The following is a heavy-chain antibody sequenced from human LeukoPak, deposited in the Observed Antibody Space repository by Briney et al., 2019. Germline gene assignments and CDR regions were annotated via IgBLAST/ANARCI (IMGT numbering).Heavy chain of an antibody. D-gene: IGHD6-13*01. CDR3: ARAEIAAADMDV. CDR2: IIPIFGTA. Sequence: GASVKVSCKASGGTFSSYAISWVRQAPGQGLEWMGGIIPIFGTANYAQKFQGRVTITADESTSTAYMELSSLRSDDTAVYYCARAEIAAADMDVWGKGTTVTVSS. J-gene: IGHJ6*03. CDR1: GGTFSSYA. V-gene: IGHV1-69*13.